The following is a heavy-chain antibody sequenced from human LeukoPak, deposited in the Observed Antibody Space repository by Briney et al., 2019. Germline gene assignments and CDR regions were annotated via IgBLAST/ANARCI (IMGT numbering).Heavy chain of an antibody. Sequence: PGGSLRLSCAASGFTFSSYGMHWVRQAPGKGLEWVAFIRYDGSNKYYADSVKGRFTISRDNSKNTLYLQMNSLRAEDTAVYYCAKGYRGVVSAASPVWGQGTLVTVSS. CDR2: IRYDGSNK. J-gene: IGHJ4*02. CDR3: AKGYRGVVSAASPV. V-gene: IGHV3-30*02. D-gene: IGHD2-2*01. CDR1: GFTFSSYG.